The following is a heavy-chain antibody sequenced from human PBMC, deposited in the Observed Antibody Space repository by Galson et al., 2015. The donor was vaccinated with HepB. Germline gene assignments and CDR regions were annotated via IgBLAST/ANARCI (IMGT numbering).Heavy chain of an antibody. Sequence: QSGAEVKKPGASVKVSCKASGYTFTSYGISWVRQAPGQGLEWMGWISAYNGNTNYAQKLQGRVTMTTDTSTSTAYMELRSLRSDDTAVYYCARELGATSYYYYGMDVWGQGAAVTVSS. V-gene: IGHV1-18*04. CDR3: ARELGATSYYYYGMDV. D-gene: IGHD1-26*01. CDR2: ISAYNGNT. CDR1: GYTFTSYG. J-gene: IGHJ6*02.